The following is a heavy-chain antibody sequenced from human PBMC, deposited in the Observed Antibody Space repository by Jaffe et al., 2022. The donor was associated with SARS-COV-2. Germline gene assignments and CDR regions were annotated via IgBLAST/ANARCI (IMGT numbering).Heavy chain of an antibody. J-gene: IGHJ4*02. Sequence: QVQLVESGGGVVQPGRSLRLSCAASGFTFSSYAMHWVRQAPGKGLEWVAVISYDGSNKYYADSVKGRFTISRDNSKNTLYLQMNSLRAEDTAVYYCARVPPYWGQGTLVTVSS. CDR3: ARVPPY. CDR2: ISYDGSNK. V-gene: IGHV3-30*04. CDR1: GFTFSSYA.